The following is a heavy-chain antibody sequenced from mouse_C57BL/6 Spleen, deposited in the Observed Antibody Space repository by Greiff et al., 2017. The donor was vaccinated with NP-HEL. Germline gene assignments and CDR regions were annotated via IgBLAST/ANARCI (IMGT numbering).Heavy chain of an antibody. CDR3: ARGDYGVYYYAMDY. D-gene: IGHD2-4*01. J-gene: IGHJ4*01. V-gene: IGHV1-26*01. CDR1: GYTFTDYY. Sequence: EVQLQQSGPELVKPGASVKISCKASGYTFTDYYMNWVKQSHGKSLEWIGDINPNNGGTSYNQKFKGKATLTVDQSSSTAYMELRSLTSEDAAVYYCARGDYGVYYYAMDYWGQGTSVTVSS. CDR2: INPNNGGT.